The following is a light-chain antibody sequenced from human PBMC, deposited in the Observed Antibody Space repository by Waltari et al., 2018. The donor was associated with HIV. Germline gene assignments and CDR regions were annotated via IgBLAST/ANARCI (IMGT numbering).Light chain of an antibody. CDR3: STWDDSLKDVL. Sequence: QSALTQPPSASGTPGQRVTISCSGSSSNVGRNAVYWYQKFPGSAPQLVIYRDNQRPPGVFDRFAGSKSGAAASLAISGLRSEDEADFYCSTWDDSLKDVLFGGGTKLTVL. V-gene: IGLV1-47*01. CDR1: SSNVGRNA. J-gene: IGLJ2*01. CDR2: RDN.